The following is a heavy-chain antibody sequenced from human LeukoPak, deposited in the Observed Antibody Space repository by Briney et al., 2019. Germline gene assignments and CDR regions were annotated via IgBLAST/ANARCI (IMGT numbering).Heavy chain of an antibody. CDR1: GFTFSSYA. Sequence: GGSLRLSCAASGFTFSSYAMSWVRQAPGKGLEWVSAISGSGGSTYYADSVKGRSTISRDNAKNTLYLQMNSLRAEDTAVYYCARTLYSSGWYFPFDYWGQGTLVTVSS. D-gene: IGHD6-19*01. CDR2: ISGSGGST. J-gene: IGHJ4*02. CDR3: ARTLYSSGWYFPFDY. V-gene: IGHV3-23*01.